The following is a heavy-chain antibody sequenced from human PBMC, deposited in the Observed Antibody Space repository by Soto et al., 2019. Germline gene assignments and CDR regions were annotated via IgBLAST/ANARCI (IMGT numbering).Heavy chain of an antibody. D-gene: IGHD3-22*01. CDR1: GGSISSSSYY. Sequence: SETLSLTCTVSGGSISSSSYYWGWIRQPPGKGLEWIGSIYYRGSTYYNPSLKSRVTISVYTSKNQFSLKLSSVTAADTAVYYCARGYYYDSSGYLRDYYYGMDVWGQGTTVT. V-gene: IGHV4-39*01. J-gene: IGHJ6*02. CDR2: IYYRGST. CDR3: ARGYYYDSSGYLRDYYYGMDV.